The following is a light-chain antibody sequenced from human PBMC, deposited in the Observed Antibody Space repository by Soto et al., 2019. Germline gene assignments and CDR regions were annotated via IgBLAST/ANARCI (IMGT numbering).Light chain of an antibody. CDR2: GAS. Sequence: EIVLTQSPGTLSLSPGERATLSCRASESVNRVYLAWYQHKPGQAPRLLIFGASERATGIPDRFSGSGSGTDFTLSISRLEPEDFAVYYCQHYGRSPTWTFGQGTKVDIK. CDR3: QHYGRSPTWT. J-gene: IGKJ1*01. V-gene: IGKV3-20*01. CDR1: ESVNRVY.